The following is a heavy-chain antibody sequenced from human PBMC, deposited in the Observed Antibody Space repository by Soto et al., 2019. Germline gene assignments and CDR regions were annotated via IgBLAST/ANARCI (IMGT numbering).Heavy chain of an antibody. CDR1: GFTFSSYG. J-gene: IGHJ6*02. D-gene: IGHD6-19*01. CDR3: AKDRSGSSGWETYGMDV. Sequence: GGSMRLSCAASGFTFSSYGMHWVRQAPGKGLEWVAVISYDGSNKYYADSVKGRFTISRDNSKNTLYLQMNSLRAEDTAVYYFAKDRSGSSGWETYGMDVWGQGTTVTVSS. CDR2: ISYDGSNK. V-gene: IGHV3-30*18.